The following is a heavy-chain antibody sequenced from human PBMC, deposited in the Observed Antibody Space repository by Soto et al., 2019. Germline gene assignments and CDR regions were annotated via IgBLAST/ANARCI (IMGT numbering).Heavy chain of an antibody. CDR3: SRDKWVTMASFDP. CDR1: GYSFTNND. Sequence: ASVKVSCKASGYSFTNNDVSWVRQATGQGLEWMGWMNPGSGDTGYAQKFQGRVTMTRDISIATAYMELSSLRSDDTAVYYCSRDKWVTMASFDPWGQGTLVTVSS. V-gene: IGHV1-8*01. D-gene: IGHD4-17*01. CDR2: MNPGSGDT. J-gene: IGHJ5*02.